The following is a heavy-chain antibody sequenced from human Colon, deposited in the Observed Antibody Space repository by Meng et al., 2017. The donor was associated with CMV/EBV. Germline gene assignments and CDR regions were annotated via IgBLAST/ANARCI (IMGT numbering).Heavy chain of an antibody. D-gene: IGHD6-13*01. J-gene: IGHJ4*02. CDR2: IPFDGNNE. CDR1: GFTFSNYA. V-gene: IGHV3-30*04. Sequence: GGSLRLSCAASGFTFSNYAMHWVRQAPGKGLEWVAVIPFDGNNEHYADSVKGRFTISRDNSKNTLYLQVNSLRLQDTGVYYCARGTHSGSWLIDSWGQGTLVTVSS. CDR3: ARGTHSGSWLIDS.